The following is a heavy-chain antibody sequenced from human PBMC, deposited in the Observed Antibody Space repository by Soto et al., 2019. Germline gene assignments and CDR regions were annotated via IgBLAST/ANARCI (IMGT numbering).Heavy chain of an antibody. V-gene: IGHV1-69*06. Sequence: QVQLVQSGAEVKKPGSSVKVSCKASGGTFSSYAISWVRQAPGQGLELMGGVSPIFGTANYAQKFQGRVTITADKSTSTAYMELSSLRSEDTAVYYCASPTREWLPPARDYYYGMDVWGQGTTVTVSS. CDR1: GGTFSSYA. CDR3: ASPTREWLPPARDYYYGMDV. CDR2: VSPIFGTA. D-gene: IGHD3-3*01. J-gene: IGHJ6*02.